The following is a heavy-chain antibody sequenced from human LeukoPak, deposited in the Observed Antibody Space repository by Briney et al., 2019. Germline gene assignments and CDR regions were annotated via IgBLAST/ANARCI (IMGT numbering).Heavy chain of an antibody. Sequence: PSETLSLTCTVSGGSISSYYWSWIRQPPGKGLEWIGYIYYSGSTNYNPSLKSRVTISVDTSKNQFSLKLSSVTAADTAVYYCARDELWSGSPFDPWGQGTLVTVSS. V-gene: IGHV4-59*12. J-gene: IGHJ5*02. CDR1: GGSISSYY. D-gene: IGHD3-3*01. CDR2: IYYSGST. CDR3: ARDELWSGSPFDP.